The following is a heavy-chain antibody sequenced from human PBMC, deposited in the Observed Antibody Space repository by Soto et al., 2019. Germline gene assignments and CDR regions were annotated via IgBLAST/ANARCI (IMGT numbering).Heavy chain of an antibody. CDR3: AREGEDGSYLCY. Sequence: GASVKVSCKASGYTFTSYAISWVRQAPGQGLEWMGWISADKGNTNYAQKLQGRVTMTTDTSTSTAYMEMRSLRSDDTAVYYCAREGEDGSYLCYWGQGTLVTVSS. CDR2: ISADKGNT. D-gene: IGHD1-26*01. V-gene: IGHV1-18*01. CDR1: GYTFTSYA. J-gene: IGHJ4*02.